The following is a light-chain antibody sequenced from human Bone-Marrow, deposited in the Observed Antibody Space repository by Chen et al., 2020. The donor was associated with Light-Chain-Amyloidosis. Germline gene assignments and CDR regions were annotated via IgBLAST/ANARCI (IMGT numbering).Light chain of an antibody. V-gene: IGLV6-57*01. J-gene: IGLJ3*02. CDR2: EDD. CDR3: QSYQGSSQGV. CDR1: RGSIATNY. Sequence: NFMLTYPHSVSESPGQTGITSCTLSRGSIATNYVQWYRQRPGSSPTTVIYEDDQRPSGVPDRFSCSIDRSSNSASLTISGLKTEDEADYYCQSYQGSSQGVFGGGTKLTVL.